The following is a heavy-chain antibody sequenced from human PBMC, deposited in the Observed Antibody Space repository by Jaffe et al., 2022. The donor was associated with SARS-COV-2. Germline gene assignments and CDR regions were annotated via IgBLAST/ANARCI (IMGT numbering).Heavy chain of an antibody. CDR2: ISAYNGNT. J-gene: IGHJ6*02. V-gene: IGHV1-18*01. CDR3: ARFMITFGGVIVPLDYYGMDV. Sequence: QVQLVQSGAEVKKPGASVKVSCKASGYTFTSYGISWVRQAPGQGLEWMGWISAYNGNTNYAQKLQGRVTMTTDTSTSTAYMELRSLRSDDTAVYYCARFMITFGGVIVPLDYYGMDVWGQGTTVTVSS. CDR1: GYTFTSYG. D-gene: IGHD3-16*02.